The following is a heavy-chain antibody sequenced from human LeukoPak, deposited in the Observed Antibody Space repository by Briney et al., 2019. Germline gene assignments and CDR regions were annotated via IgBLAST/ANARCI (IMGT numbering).Heavy chain of an antibody. J-gene: IGHJ5*02. D-gene: IGHD6-19*01. CDR1: GFTFTSDA. Sequence: GGSLRLSCVASGFTFTSDAMNWVRQAPGKGLEWVSSTVSRGTTQYADSVKGRFTVSRNTSKNTLYLQMNSLRADDTAVYYCAKCSTSAYTTGWCNWIDPWGQGTLVTVSS. V-gene: IGHV3-23*01. CDR2: TVSRGTT. CDR3: AKCSTSAYTTGWCNWIDP.